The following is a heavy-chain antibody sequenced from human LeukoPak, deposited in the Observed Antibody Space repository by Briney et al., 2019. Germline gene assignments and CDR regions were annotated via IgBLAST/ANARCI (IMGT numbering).Heavy chain of an antibody. CDR2: IYYSGST. J-gene: IGHJ4*02. Sequence: SQTLSLTCTVSGGSVSSGSYYWSWIRQPPGKGLEWIGYIYYSGSTNYNPSLKNRITISVDTSKNQFSLKLSSVTAADTAVYYCARGIAVAGFDYWGQGTLVTVSS. CDR1: GGSVSSGSYY. CDR3: ARGIAVAGFDY. V-gene: IGHV4-61*01. D-gene: IGHD6-19*01.